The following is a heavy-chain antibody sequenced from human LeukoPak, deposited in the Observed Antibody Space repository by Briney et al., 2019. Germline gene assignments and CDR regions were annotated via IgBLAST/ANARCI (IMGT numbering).Heavy chain of an antibody. CDR3: AKGSLGSWYYFDY. Sequence: GGSLRLSCAASGLTFGTSAMSWVRQAPGKGPEWVSTFGRSGSDTYYSDSVKGRFTIFRDNSKNTLYLQMNSLRDEDTAVYYCAKGSLGSWYYFDYWGQGTLVTVSS. CDR1: GLTFGTSA. D-gene: IGHD6-13*01. V-gene: IGHV3-23*01. CDR2: FGRSGSDT. J-gene: IGHJ4*02.